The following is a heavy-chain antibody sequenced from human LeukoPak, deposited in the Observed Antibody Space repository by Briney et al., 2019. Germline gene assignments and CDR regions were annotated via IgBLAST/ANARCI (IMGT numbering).Heavy chain of an antibody. CDR2: IKQDGSEK. CDR1: GFTFSSYW. Sequence: GGSLRLSCAASGFTFSSYWMSWVRQAPGKGLEWVANIKQDGSEKYSVDSVKGRFTITRANDKNSLYLQMNSLSAEDTAVNYCARDSRPPYCDFWSGYYRWWFDHWGQGTLVTVSS. D-gene: IGHD3-3*01. J-gene: IGHJ5*02. V-gene: IGHV3-7*01. CDR3: ARDSRPPYCDFWSGYYRWWFDH.